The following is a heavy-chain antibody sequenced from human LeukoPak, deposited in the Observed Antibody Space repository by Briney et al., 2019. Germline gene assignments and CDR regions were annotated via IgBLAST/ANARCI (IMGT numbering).Heavy chain of an antibody. CDR3: ARVRRGESSSWTHYYYMDV. V-gene: IGHV3-53*05. CDR2: IYSGGST. Sequence: PGGSLRLSCAASGFTVSSNDMSWVRQAPGKGLECISVIYSGGSTDYADSVKGRFTISRDNSKNTLYLQMNSLRAEDTAVYYCARVRRGESSSWTHYYYMDVWGKGTTVTVSS. CDR1: GFTVSSND. D-gene: IGHD6-13*01. J-gene: IGHJ6*03.